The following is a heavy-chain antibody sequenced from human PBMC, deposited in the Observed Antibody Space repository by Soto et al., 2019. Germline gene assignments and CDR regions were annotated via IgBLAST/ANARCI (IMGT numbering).Heavy chain of an antibody. CDR1: GFSLSTSGVS. J-gene: IGHJ1*01. V-gene: IGHV2-5*02. CDR3: THRPGISAAGSYFQQ. CDR2: IYWDDDK. D-gene: IGHD6-13*01. Sequence: QITLKESGPTLVKPTQTLTLTCTFSGFSLSTSGVSVAWIRQPPGKALEWLALIYWDDDKRYSPSLKSRLTITKDNFKNQVVLTMTNMDPVDTATYDCTHRPGISAAGSYFQQWGQCTLVTVSS.